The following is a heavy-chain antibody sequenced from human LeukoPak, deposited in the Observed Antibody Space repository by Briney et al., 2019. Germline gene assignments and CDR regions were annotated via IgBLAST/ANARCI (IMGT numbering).Heavy chain of an antibody. CDR2: LSGGGGDT. D-gene: IGHD3-22*01. J-gene: IGHJ4*02. V-gene: IGHV3-23*01. CDR3: AKDRYYDSRRAYDY. Sequence: SGGSLRLSCAASGFTFSSYAMSWVRQAPGKGPEWVSSLSGGGGDTYYADSVNGRFTISRDNSKKTLYLQMNSLRAEDTAVYYCAKDRYYDSRRAYDYWGQGILVTVSS. CDR1: GFTFSSYA.